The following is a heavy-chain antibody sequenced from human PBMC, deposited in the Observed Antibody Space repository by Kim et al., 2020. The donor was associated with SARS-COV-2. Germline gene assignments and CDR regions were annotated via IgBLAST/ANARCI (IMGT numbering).Heavy chain of an antibody. CDR1: GFSVRNYC. CDR3: SRDTFGSEDR. Sequence: GGSLRLSCAASGFSVRNYCMHWVRQRPGEGLDWVARVNEDGRTKNHAGSVKGRFTISKDSAKNTLFLHMNSLRAEDTAVYFCSRDTFGSEDRWGEGTL. CDR2: VNEDGRTK. J-gene: IGHJ4*02. D-gene: IGHD3-10*01. V-gene: IGHV3-74*01.